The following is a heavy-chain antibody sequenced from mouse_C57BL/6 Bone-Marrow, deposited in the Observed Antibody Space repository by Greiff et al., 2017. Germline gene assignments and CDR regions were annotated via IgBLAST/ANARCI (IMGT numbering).Heavy chain of an antibody. CDR3: ARQDYYGSSP. CDR2: ISSGGSYT. D-gene: IGHD1-1*01. Sequence: EVKLVESGGDLVKPGGSLKLSCAASGFTFSSYGMSWVRQTPDKRLEWVATISSGGSYTYYPDSVKGRFTISRDNAKNTLYLQMSSLKSEDTAMYYCARQDYYGSSPWGTGTTVTVSS. J-gene: IGHJ1*03. CDR1: GFTFSSYG. V-gene: IGHV5-6*01.